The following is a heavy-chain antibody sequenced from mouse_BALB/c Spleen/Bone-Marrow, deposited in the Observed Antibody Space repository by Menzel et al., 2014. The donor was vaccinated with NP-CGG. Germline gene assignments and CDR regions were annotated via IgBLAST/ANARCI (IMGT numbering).Heavy chain of an antibody. V-gene: IGHV5-6*01. Sequence: EVMLVESGGDLVKPGGSLKLSCAASGFTFRSYGMSWVRQTPDKRLEWVANINSGGSYTNYPDSVRGRFTISRDNAQNTLFLQMISLNSEDTAMYYCAGQYDFDPFVYWGQGTLVTV. D-gene: IGHD2-4*01. CDR1: GFTFRSYG. J-gene: IGHJ3*01. CDR3: AGQYDFDPFVY. CDR2: INSGGSYT.